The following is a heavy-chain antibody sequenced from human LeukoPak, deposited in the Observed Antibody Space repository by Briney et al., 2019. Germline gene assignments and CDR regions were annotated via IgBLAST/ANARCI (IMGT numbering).Heavy chain of an antibody. CDR1: GGSISSGSYY. CDR2: INHSGST. V-gene: IGHV4-61*10. Sequence: SETLSLTCTVSGGSISSGSYYWSWIRQPAGKGLEWIGEINHSGSTNYNPSLKSRVTISVDTSKNQFSLKLSSVTAADTAVYYCARGSVVHSSAYPDFDYWGQGTLVTVSS. D-gene: IGHD3-22*01. J-gene: IGHJ4*02. CDR3: ARGSVVHSSAYPDFDY.